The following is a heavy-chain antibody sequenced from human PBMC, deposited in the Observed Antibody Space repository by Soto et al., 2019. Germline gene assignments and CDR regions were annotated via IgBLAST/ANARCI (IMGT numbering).Heavy chain of an antibody. D-gene: IGHD6-19*01. CDR1: GGSISSSSYY. V-gene: IGHV4-39*01. CDR3: ARLDDRVAVAGQFDY. CDR2: IYYSGST. Sequence: QLQLQESGPGLVKPSETLSLTCTVSGGSISSSSYYWGWIRQLPGKGLEWIGSIYYSGSTYYNPSLKSRVTLSVITSNNRFSLKLTSVTAADTAVYSSARLDDRVAVAGQFDYWGQGTLVTFSS. J-gene: IGHJ4*02.